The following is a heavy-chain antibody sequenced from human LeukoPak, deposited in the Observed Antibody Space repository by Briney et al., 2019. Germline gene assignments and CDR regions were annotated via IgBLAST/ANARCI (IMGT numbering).Heavy chain of an antibody. CDR1: GYTFTSYG. V-gene: IGHV1-18*01. D-gene: IGHD5-24*01. J-gene: IGHJ4*02. CDR2: ISAYNGNT. CDR3: ARSPRRDGYPLASY. Sequence: ASVKVSCKASGYTFTSYGISWVRQAPGQGLEWMGWISAYNGNTNYAQKLQGRVTMTTDTSTSTAYMELRSLRSDDTAVYYCARSPRRDGYPLASYWGQGTLVTVSS.